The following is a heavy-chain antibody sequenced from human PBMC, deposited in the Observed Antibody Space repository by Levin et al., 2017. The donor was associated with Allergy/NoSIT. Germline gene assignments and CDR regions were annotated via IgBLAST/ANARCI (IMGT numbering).Heavy chain of an antibody. CDR1: GGSFSGYY. V-gene: IGHV4-34*01. CDR3: ARGDQVVGATYSPYWYFDL. CDR2: INHSGST. Sequence: SSETLSLTCAVYGGSFSGYYWSWIRQPPGKGLEWIGEINHSGSTNYNPSLKSRVTISVDTSKNQFSLKLSSVTAADTAVYYCARGDQVVGATYSPYWYFDLWGRGTLVTVSS. J-gene: IGHJ2*01. D-gene: IGHD1-26*01.